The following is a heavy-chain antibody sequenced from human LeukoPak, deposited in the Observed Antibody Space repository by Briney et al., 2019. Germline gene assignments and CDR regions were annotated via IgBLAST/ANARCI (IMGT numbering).Heavy chain of an antibody. CDR1: GFTFSSCA. V-gene: IGHV3-23*01. Sequence: GGSLRLSCAASGFTFSSCAMMWVRQAPGKGLEGVSAISGSGGSTYYADSVKGRFTISRDNSKNTLYLQMNSLRAEDTAVYYCAKDIVVVPAATPSHDAFDIWGQGTMVTVSS. J-gene: IGHJ3*02. CDR2: ISGSGGST. CDR3: AKDIVVVPAATPSHDAFDI. D-gene: IGHD2-2*01.